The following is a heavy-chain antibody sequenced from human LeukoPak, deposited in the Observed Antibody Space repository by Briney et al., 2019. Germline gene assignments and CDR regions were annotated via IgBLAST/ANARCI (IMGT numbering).Heavy chain of an antibody. D-gene: IGHD5-12*01. CDR2: INPSGGST. CDR1: GYTFTSYY. CDR3: AIQGLGVYSGYDPHYYYYCMDV. Sequence: ASVKVSCKASGYTFTSYYMHWVRQAPGQGLEWMGIINPSGGSTSYAQKFQGRVTMTRDMSTSTVYMELSSLRSEDTAVYYCAIQGLGVYSGYDPHYYYYCMDVWGKGTTVTVSS. J-gene: IGHJ6*03. V-gene: IGHV1-46*01.